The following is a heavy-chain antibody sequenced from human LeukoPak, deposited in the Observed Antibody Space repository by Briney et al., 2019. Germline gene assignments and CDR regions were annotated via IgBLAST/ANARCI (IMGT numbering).Heavy chain of an antibody. D-gene: IGHD1-26*01. CDR2: IYYSGST. CDR3: ARLQVGAIWYFDL. V-gene: IGHV4-39*01. J-gene: IGHJ2*01. Sequence: PSETLSLTCTVSGGSISSSSYYWGWIRQPPGKGLEWIGSIYYSGSTYYNPSLKSRVTISVDTSKNQFSLKLSSVTAADTAVYYCARLQVGAIWYFDLWGRGTLVTVSS. CDR1: GGSISSSSYY.